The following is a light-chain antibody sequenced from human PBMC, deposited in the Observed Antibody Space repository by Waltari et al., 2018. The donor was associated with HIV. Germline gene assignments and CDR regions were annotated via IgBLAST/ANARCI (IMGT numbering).Light chain of an antibody. CDR2: SAS. V-gene: IGKV1-39*01. Sequence: DIQMTQSPRSLSASVGETVTFTCRSSQKVRTYVNWYQQTLGRPPRLLIFSASSLQSGVSSRVSGRGSGTDFTLTIKNLQPEDFATYYCEQNYDFTRTFGQGTTVG. CDR3: EQNYDFTRT. CDR1: QKVRTY. J-gene: IGKJ1*01.